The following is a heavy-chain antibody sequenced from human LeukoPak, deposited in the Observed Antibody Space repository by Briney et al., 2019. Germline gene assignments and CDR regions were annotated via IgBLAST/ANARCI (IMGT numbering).Heavy chain of an antibody. CDR1: GYSFTSYW. Sequence: GESLKISCKGSGYSFTSYWIGWVRQMPGKGLEWMGTIDPSDSYTSYSPSFQGHVTISADKSISTAYLQWSSLKASDTAIYYCARHYSSTGMDFWGPGTTVTVSS. V-gene: IGHV5-10-1*01. CDR2: IDPSDSYT. J-gene: IGHJ6*02. CDR3: ARHYSSTGMDF. D-gene: IGHD6-13*01.